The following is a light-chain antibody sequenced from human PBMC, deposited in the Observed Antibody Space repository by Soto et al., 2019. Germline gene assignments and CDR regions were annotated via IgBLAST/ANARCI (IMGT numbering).Light chain of an antibody. CDR2: GAS. CDR1: QRVSSSY. V-gene: IGKV3-20*01. Sequence: EIVLTQSPGTLSLSPGERATLSCRASQRVSSSYLAWYQQKPGQAPRILIYGASSRATGIPDRFSGSGSGTDFTLTISRLDPEDFAGYYCQQYGSSPRTFGQGIKVEIK. J-gene: IGKJ1*01. CDR3: QQYGSSPRT.